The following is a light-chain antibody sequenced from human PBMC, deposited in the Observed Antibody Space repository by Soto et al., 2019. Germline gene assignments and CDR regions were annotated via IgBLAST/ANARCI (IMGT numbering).Light chain of an antibody. CDR2: GAS. J-gene: IGKJ4*01. CDR3: HQYGSSPLT. CDR1: QALSSSS. Sequence: EILLTQSPGTLSLSPGVRGTLSCRAGQALSSSSLAWCQQKPGQAPRHLIYGASTRASGMPDRFSGGVSGTDFTLTISTLEPVDFEVYYCHQYGSSPLTFGGGTKVEL. V-gene: IGKV3-20*01.